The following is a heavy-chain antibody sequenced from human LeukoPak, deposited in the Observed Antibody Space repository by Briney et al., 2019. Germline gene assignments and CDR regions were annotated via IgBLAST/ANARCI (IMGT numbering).Heavy chain of an antibody. D-gene: IGHD4-17*01. CDR3: AKHATVTSIGRYFDS. J-gene: IGHJ4*02. Sequence: GSLRLSCAASGFTFSSYGMSWVRQAPGKGLEWVSAISGSGSTTYYADSVKGRFTISRDNSKNTLYLHMNSPRAEDTAIYYCAKHATVTSIGRYFDSWGQGTLVTVSS. CDR2: ISGSGSTT. CDR1: GFTFSSYG. V-gene: IGHV3-23*01.